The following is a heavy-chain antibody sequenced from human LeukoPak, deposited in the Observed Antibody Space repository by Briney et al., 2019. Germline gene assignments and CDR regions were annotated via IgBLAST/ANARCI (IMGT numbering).Heavy chain of an antibody. Sequence: SETLSLTCTVSGGSVNSYYLSWIRQPAGKTLEWIGRIYDGGSTNYNPSLKSRVTMSVDTSKNQISLELKSVTAADTAVYYCARDSGTSGEVKFDPWAREPWSPSPQ. J-gene: IGHJ5*02. CDR2: IYDGGST. D-gene: IGHD3-10*01. CDR3: ARDSGTSGEVKFDP. CDR1: GGSVNSYY. V-gene: IGHV4-4*07.